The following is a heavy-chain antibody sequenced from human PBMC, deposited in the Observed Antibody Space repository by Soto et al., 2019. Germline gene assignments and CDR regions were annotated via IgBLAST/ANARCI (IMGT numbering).Heavy chain of an antibody. CDR2: ISAANGIT. J-gene: IGHJ4*01. CDR3: ARDDFGDYRHFDY. V-gene: IGHV1-3*01. D-gene: IGHD4-17*01. Sequence: ASVKVSCKASGYTFTGCGLHWVRQAPGQGLEWMGWISAANGITKFSQKFQDRVTLTRDTSASTAYMELSSLRSEDTAVYYCARDDFGDYRHFDYWGHGTLVTVSS. CDR1: GYTFTGCG.